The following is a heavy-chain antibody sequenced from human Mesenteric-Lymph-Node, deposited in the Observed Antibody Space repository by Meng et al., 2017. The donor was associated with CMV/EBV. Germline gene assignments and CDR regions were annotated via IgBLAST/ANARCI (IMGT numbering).Heavy chain of an antibody. V-gene: IGHV1-69*04. CDR2: IITVDGTT. CDR3: ARDFDYYDSGNQ. CDR1: GGTFNNYA. D-gene: IGHD3-10*01. Sequence: SVKVSCKASGGTFNNYAMSWVRQAPGQGLEWMGSIITVDGTTKYAENFRDRITITADKSTSTAYMELSSLRSEDTAVYYCARDFDYYDSGNQWGQGTLVTVSS. J-gene: IGHJ4*02.